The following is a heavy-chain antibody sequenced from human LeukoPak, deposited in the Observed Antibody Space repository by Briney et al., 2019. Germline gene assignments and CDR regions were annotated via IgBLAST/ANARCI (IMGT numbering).Heavy chain of an antibody. J-gene: IGHJ4*02. CDR2: ISAYNGNT. V-gene: IGHV1-18*01. D-gene: IGHD6-13*01. Sequence: ASVTVSCKASGYTFTSYGISWVRQAPGQGLEWMGWISAYNGNTNYAQKLQGRVTMTTDTSTSTAYMELRSLRSDDTAVYYCARDLRERRSSWLKFDYWGQGTLVTVSS. CDR1: GYTFTSYG. CDR3: ARDLRERRSSWLKFDY.